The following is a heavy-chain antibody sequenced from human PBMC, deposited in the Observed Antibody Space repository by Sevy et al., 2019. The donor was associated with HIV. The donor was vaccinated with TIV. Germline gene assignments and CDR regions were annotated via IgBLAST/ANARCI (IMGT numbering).Heavy chain of an antibody. V-gene: IGHV3-74*01. CDR3: VRGAAAGAFDF. CDR1: GFTFSSYW. D-gene: IGHD2-8*02. Sequence: GGSLRLSCAASGFTFSSYWMHWVRQAPGKGLVWVSRVNSDGSSTSYADSVKGRFTISRDNAKNTLYLQMNSVRAADTAVYYCVRGAAAGAFDFWGQGTPVTVSS. CDR2: VNSDGSST. J-gene: IGHJ4*02.